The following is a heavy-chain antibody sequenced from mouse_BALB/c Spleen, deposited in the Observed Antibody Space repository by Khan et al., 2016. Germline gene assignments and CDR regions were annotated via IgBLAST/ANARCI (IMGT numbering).Heavy chain of an antibody. D-gene: IGHD1-1*01. V-gene: IGHV4-1*02. CDR3: ARAGYYGYFAY. J-gene: IGHJ3*01. CDR1: GFDFSRYW. Sequence: EVQLQESGGGLVQPGGSLKLSCAASGFDFSRYWMSWVRQAPGKGLEWIAEINPDSSTINYTPSLKDKFIISRDNAKNTLYLQMSKVRSENTALYYCARAGYYGYFAYWGQGTLVTVSA. CDR2: INPDSSTI.